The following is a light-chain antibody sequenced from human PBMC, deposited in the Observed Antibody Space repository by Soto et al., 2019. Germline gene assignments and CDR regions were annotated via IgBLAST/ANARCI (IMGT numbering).Light chain of an antibody. CDR2: AAS. J-gene: IGKJ1*01. V-gene: IGKV1-27*01. CDR1: QDITLY. CDR3: KNYNSAPRT. Sequence: DIRMTQSPSSLSASVGDRVTITCRASQDITLYLAWYQQKAGKPPNLLIYAASTTQSGVQSRFSGSGSGTDFTLTIRSLQPEDVATYYCKNYNSAPRTFGQGTKVDIK.